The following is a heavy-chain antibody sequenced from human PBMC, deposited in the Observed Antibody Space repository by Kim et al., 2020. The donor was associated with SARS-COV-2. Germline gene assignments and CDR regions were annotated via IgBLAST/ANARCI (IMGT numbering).Heavy chain of an antibody. Sequence: GGSLRLSCAASGFTFSSYSMNWVRQAPGKGLEWVSCISSSSNHIYYADSMKGRFTISRDNDRNSLYLQINSLRAEDTGVYYCGTELTTMTRYEDYWGQGTLGTVSS. D-gene: IGHD4-17*01. CDR2: ISSSSNHI. CDR1: GFTFSSYS. V-gene: IGHV3-21*06. J-gene: IGHJ4*02. CDR3: GTELTTMTRYEDY.